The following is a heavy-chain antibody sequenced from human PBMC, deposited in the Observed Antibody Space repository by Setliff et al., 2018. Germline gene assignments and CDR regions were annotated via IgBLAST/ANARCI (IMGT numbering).Heavy chain of an antibody. J-gene: IGHJ4*02. CDR1: GYTFTGYY. CDR2: VDADDGRT. CDR3: SAATNKWSRPPLLAS. V-gene: IGHV1-69-2*01. D-gene: IGHD2-15*01. Sequence: ASVKVSCKASGYTFTGYYMHWVRQAPGKGLEWMGRVDADDGRTAYSKNFQDRLTITTDKSINTAFMDLIRLTSDDTAVYFCSAATNKWSRPPLLASWGQGSPVTVSS.